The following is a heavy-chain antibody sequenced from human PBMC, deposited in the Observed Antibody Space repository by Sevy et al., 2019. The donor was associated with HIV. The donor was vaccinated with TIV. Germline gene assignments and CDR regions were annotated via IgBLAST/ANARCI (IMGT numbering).Heavy chain of an antibody. D-gene: IGHD2-21*02. V-gene: IGHV3-30*12. CDR1: GFIFNNKG. CDR2: IFSDGTTK. J-gene: IGHJ4*02. Sequence: GGSLRLSCTVSGFIFNNKGMHWVRRAPGRGLEWVAEIFSDGTTKDYGDSVKGRFTISRDNSKNALFLQMNSLRVDDTALYYCARESGSDWYLDSWGQGTLVTVSS. CDR3: ARESGSDWYLDS.